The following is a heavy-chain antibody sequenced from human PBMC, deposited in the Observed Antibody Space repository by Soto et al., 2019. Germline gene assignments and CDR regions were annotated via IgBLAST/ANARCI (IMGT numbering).Heavy chain of an antibody. CDR3: ARGNRAFDI. CDR1: EFTFSDYY. CDR2: TRNKANRYTT. V-gene: IGHV3-72*01. J-gene: IGHJ3*02. Sequence: EVQLVESGGGLVQPGGSLRLSCAASEFTFSDYYMDWVRQAPGKGLEWVGRTRNKANRYTTEYAASVKGRFTNSRDDSNNSLYLQMNSLKTEDTAVYYCARGNRAFDIWGQGTMVTVSS.